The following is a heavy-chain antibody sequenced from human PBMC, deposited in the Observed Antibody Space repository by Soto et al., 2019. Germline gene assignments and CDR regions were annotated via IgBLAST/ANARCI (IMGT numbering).Heavy chain of an antibody. CDR1: GYTFHTYG. CDR2: ISTYNGNT. Sequence: ASVKVSCKASGYTFHTYGITWVRQAPGQGLEWMGWISTYNGNTEYVQKFQGRVTITADESTSTAYMELSSLRSEDTAVYYCASKGGSARYYYYGMDVWGQGTTVTVSS. V-gene: IGHV1-18*01. J-gene: IGHJ6*02. CDR3: ASKGGSARYYYYGMDV. D-gene: IGHD5-12*01.